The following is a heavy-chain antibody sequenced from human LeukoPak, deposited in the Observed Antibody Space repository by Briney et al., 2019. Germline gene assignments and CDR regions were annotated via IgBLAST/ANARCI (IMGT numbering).Heavy chain of an antibody. CDR3: AREYYDILTGYGIHWYFDL. CDR2: IYTSGST. V-gene: IGHV4-4*07. Sequence: SETLSLTCTVSGGSISSYYWSWIRQPAGKGLEWIGRIYTSGSTNYNPSLKSRVTMSVDTSKNQLSLKLSSVTAADTAVYYCAREYYDILTGYGIHWYFDLWGRGTLVTVSS. CDR1: GGSISSYY. D-gene: IGHD3-9*01. J-gene: IGHJ2*01.